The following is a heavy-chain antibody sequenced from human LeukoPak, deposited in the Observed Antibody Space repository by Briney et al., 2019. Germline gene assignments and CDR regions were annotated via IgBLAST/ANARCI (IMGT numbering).Heavy chain of an antibody. D-gene: IGHD6-19*01. CDR1: GYTFTNFA. V-gene: IGHV7-4-1*02. CDR2: INPNTGSS. Sequence: ASVKVSCKASGYTFTNFAMNWVRQAPGQGLEWMGWINPNTGSSKYAQGFTGRFVFSVDTSVTTAYLQINSLEAEDTAVYYCASGGGWHEERDYWGQGTLVTVSS. CDR3: ASGGGWHEERDY. J-gene: IGHJ4*02.